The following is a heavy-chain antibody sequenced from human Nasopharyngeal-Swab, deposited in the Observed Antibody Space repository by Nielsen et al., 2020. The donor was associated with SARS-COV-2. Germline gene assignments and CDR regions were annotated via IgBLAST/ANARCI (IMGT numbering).Heavy chain of an antibody. J-gene: IGHJ6*02. V-gene: IGHV1-2*02. D-gene: IGHD6-19*01. Sequence: ASVKVSCKASGYTLTGYYMHWVRQAPGQGLEWMGWINANSGGTTYAQKFQGRVAMTRDTSTSTVYIELSSLRSDDTAVYYCARGPYTSGWYGPVFYGLDVWGQGTTVTVSS. CDR3: ARGPYTSGWYGPVFYGLDV. CDR2: INANSGGT. CDR1: GYTLTGYY.